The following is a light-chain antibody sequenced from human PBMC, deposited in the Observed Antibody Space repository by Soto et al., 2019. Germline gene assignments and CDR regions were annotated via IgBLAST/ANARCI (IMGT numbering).Light chain of an antibody. V-gene: IGLV1-36*01. CDR2: YDD. CDR1: SSNIGNNA. J-gene: IGLJ2*01. Sequence: QSVLTQPPSVSEAPRQRVTISCSGSSSNIGNNAVNWYQQLPGKAPKLLIYYDDLLPSGVSDRFSGSKSGTSASLAISGLQSVDEADYYCAAWDDSLNGHVFGGGTKLTVL. CDR3: AAWDDSLNGHV.